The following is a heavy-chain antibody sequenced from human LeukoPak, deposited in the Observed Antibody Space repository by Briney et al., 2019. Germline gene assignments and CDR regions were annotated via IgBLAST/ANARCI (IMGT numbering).Heavy chain of an antibody. CDR1: GGPISSYC. D-gene: IGHD3-10*01. CDR3: ARRYYYNLGSFPFDF. V-gene: IGHV4-4*09. Sequence: SETLSLTCTVSGGPISSYCWSWIRQPPGKGLEWIGYIYTSGSTNYNPSLNSRVTISEDTSKNQFYLNLSSVTAADTAVYYCARRYYYNLGSFPFDFWGQGTLVTVSS. CDR2: IYTSGST. J-gene: IGHJ4*02.